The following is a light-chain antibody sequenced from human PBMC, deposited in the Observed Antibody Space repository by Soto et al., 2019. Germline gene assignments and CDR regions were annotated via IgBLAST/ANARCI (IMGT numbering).Light chain of an antibody. J-gene: IGLJ3*02. CDR3: QVWDSSSDHRV. V-gene: IGLV3-21*01. CDR1: NIGSKS. CDR2: YDS. Sequence: SYELTQPPSVSVAPGKTARITCGGNNIGSKSVHWYQQKPGQAPVLVIYYDSDRPSGIPERFSGSNSGNTATLTISRVEAGDEADYYCQVWDSSSDHRVFGEGPSSPS.